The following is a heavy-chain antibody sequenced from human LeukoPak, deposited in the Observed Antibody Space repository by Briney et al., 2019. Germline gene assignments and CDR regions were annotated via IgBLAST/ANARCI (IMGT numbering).Heavy chain of an antibody. CDR1: GFTFDDYA. V-gene: IGHV3-9*01. Sequence: GRSLRLSCAASGFTFDDYAMHWVWQAPGKGLEWVSGISWNSGSIGYADSVKGRFTISRDNAKNSLYLQMNSLRAEDTALYYCAKGLEDYWGQGTLVTVSS. J-gene: IGHJ4*02. CDR3: AKGLEDY. CDR2: ISWNSGSI.